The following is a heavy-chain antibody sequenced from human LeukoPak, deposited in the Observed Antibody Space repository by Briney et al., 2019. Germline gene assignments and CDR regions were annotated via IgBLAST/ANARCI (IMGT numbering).Heavy chain of an antibody. V-gene: IGHV3-66*02. Sequence: PGGSLRLSCSASGFTVSSNYMSWVRQAPGKGLEWVSVIYSGGSTYYADSVKGRFTISRYNSKNTLYLQMNSLRAEDTAVYYCAIARLVYGSGSYHFDYWGQGTLVTVSS. CDR2: IYSGGST. CDR3: AIARLVYGSGSYHFDY. J-gene: IGHJ4*02. CDR1: GFTVSSNY. D-gene: IGHD3-10*01.